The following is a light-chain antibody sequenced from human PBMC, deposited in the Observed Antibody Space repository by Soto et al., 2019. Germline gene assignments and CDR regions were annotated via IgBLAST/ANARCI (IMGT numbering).Light chain of an antibody. Sequence: IQMTQSPTSLSASVGDRVTITCRASQDIRNFVAWYQQKPGKAPKLLIYAASTLQSGVPSRFSGSGSGTDFTLTINSLQPEDVPTYSCQKYSSVPVFGPGTKVEIK. CDR1: QDIRNF. CDR2: AAS. J-gene: IGKJ3*01. V-gene: IGKV1-27*01. CDR3: QKYSSVPV.